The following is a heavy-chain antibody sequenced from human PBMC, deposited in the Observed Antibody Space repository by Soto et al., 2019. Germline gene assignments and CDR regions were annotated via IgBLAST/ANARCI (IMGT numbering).Heavy chain of an antibody. Sequence: EVQLVESGGGLVQPGGSLKLSCAASGFTFSDSAMHWVRQASGKGLEWVGRIRSKTKSYATAYAASVKGRFTISRDDSKKMVYLQMNSLKTEDTAVYYCTRPDSSGYPDYYYYGMDVW. V-gene: IGHV3-73*02. CDR2: IRSKTKSYAT. D-gene: IGHD3-22*01. CDR1: GFTFSDSA. CDR3: TRPDSSGYPDYYYYGMDV. J-gene: IGHJ6*01.